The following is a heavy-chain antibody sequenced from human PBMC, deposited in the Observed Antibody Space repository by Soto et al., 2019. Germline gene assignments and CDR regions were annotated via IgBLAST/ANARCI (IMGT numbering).Heavy chain of an antibody. Sequence: SVKVSCKASGVTFSSYAISWVRQAPGQGLEWMGGIIPIFGTANYAQKFQGRVTITADKSTSTAYMELSSLRSEDTAVYYCARDLVEMATITYYYYYGMDVWGQGTTVTVSS. CDR2: IIPIFGTA. CDR3: ARDLVEMATITYYYYYGMDV. D-gene: IGHD5-12*01. J-gene: IGHJ6*02. CDR1: GVTFSSYA. V-gene: IGHV1-69*06.